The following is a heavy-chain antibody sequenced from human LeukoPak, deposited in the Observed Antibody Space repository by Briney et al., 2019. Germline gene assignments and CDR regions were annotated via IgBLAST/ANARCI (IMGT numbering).Heavy chain of an antibody. D-gene: IGHD1-26*01. CDR2: ISGSGGGT. J-gene: IGHJ4*02. CDR3: ARVRSGSYFDY. CDR1: GFTFSSQA. Sequence: QAGGSLRLSCAASGFTFSSQAMSWVRQAPGKGLEWVSAISGSGGGTYYADSVKGRFTISRDNSMNSLYLQMNSLRAGDTAVYYCARVRSGSYFDYWGQGTLVTVSS. V-gene: IGHV3-23*01.